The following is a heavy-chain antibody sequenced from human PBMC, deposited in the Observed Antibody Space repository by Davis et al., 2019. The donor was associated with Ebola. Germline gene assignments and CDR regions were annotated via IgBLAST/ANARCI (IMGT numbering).Heavy chain of an antibody. Sequence: SETLSLTCTVSGGSISSGDYYWSWIRQPPGKGLEWIGYIFYSGSTYYNPSLKSRVTISVDTSKNQFSLKLSSVTAADTAVYYCARGRVGRRFGAGSGMDVWGQGTTVTVSS. V-gene: IGHV4-30-4*01. D-gene: IGHD1-26*01. CDR2: IFYSGST. J-gene: IGHJ6*02. CDR3: ARGRVGRRFGAGSGMDV. CDR1: GGSISSGDYY.